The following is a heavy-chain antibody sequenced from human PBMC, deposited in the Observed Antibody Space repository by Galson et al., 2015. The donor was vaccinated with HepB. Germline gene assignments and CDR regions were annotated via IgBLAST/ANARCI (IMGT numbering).Heavy chain of an antibody. D-gene: IGHD4-17*01. CDR1: GGTFSSYA. V-gene: IGHV1-69*13. CDR2: IIPIFGTA. CDR3: VTTVTTPLPHPSFDYYYYGMDV. Sequence: SVKVSCKASGGTFSSYAISWVRQAPGQGLEWMGGIIPIFGTANYAQKFQGRVTITADESTSTAYMELSSLRSEDTAVYYCVTTVTTPLPHPSFDYYYYGMDVWGQGTTVTVSS. J-gene: IGHJ6*02.